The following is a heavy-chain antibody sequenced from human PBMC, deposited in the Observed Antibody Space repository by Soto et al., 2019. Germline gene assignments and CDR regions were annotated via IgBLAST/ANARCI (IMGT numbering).Heavy chain of an antibody. V-gene: IGHV4-34*01. Sequence: SETLSLTCTVSGGSISSYYWSWIRQPPGKGLEWIGEINHSGSTNYNPSLKSRVTIPVDTSKNQFSLKLSSVTAADTAVYYCARGRVVVPAARYYYYYGMEVWGQGTTVTVSS. J-gene: IGHJ6*02. D-gene: IGHD2-2*01. CDR2: INHSGST. CDR3: ARGRVVVPAARYYYYYGMEV. CDR1: GGSISSYY.